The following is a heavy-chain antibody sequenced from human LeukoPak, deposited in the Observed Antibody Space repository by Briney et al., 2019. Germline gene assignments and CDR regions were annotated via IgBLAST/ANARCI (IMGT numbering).Heavy chain of an antibody. CDR2: IYTSGST. J-gene: IGHJ5*02. D-gene: IGHD6-13*01. CDR3: ARGLAAGTSPTLGWFDP. V-gene: IGHV4-4*07. Sequence: PSETLSLTCTVSGGSISSYYWSWIRQPAGKGLEWIGRIYTSGSTNYNPSLKSRVTMSVDTPKNQFSLKLSSVTAADTAVYYCARGLAAGTSPTLGWFDPWGQGTLVTVSS. CDR1: GGSISSYY.